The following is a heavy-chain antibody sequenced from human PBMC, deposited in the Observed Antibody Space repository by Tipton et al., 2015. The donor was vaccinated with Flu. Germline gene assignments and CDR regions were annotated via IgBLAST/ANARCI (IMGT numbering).Heavy chain of an antibody. CDR1: GGSISSYY. CDR2: IYYSGST. D-gene: IGHD6-6*01. J-gene: IGHJ4*02. CDR3: ARLPYSSSSFDY. V-gene: IGHV4-59*08. Sequence: LRLSCTVSGGSISSYYWSWIRQPPGRGLEWIGYIYYSGSTNYNPSLKSRVTISVDTSKNQFSLKLSSVTAADTAVYYCARLPYSSSSFDYWGQGTLVTVSS.